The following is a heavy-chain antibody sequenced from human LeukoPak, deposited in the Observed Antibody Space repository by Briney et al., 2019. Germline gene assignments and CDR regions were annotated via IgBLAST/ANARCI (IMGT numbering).Heavy chain of an antibody. D-gene: IGHD2-15*01. CDR1: GYTFTSYY. CDR2: INPSGGST. J-gene: IGHJ6*02. V-gene: IGHV1-46*01. Sequence: GASVKVSCKASGYTFTSYYMHWVRQAPGQGLEWMGIINPSGGSTSYAQKFQGRVTMTRDTSTSTVYMELSSLRSEDTAVYYCARPRGVGGYYYYGMDVWGQGTTVTVSS. CDR3: ARPRGVGGYYYYGMDV.